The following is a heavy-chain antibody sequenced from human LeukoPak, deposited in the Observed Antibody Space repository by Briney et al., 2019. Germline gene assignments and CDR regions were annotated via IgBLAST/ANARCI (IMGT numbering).Heavy chain of an antibody. CDR2: IDRNSYI. CDR1: GFTFSSYS. D-gene: IGHD1-1*01. CDR3: ARDGATGTPY. J-gene: IGHJ4*02. Sequence: GGSLRLSCAASGFTFSSYSMNWVRQAPGKGLEWVSSIDRNSYIYYADSVKGRFTISRDNAKNSLYLQMNSLRAEDTAVYYCARDGATGTPYWGQGALVTVSS. V-gene: IGHV3-21*04.